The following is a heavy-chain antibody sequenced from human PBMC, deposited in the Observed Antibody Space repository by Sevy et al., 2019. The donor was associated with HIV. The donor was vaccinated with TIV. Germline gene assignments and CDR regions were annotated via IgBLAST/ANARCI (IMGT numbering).Heavy chain of an antibody. CDR3: ARGTPPYYYGSGSYYLDY. CDR2: IIPILGIA. D-gene: IGHD3-10*01. Sequence: ASVKVSCKASGGTFSSYAISWVRQAPGQGIEWMGGIIPILGIANYAQKFQGRVTITADKSTSTAYMELSSLRSEDTAVYYCARGTPPYYYGSGSYYLDYWGQRTLVTVSS. J-gene: IGHJ4*02. CDR1: GGTFSSYA. V-gene: IGHV1-69*10.